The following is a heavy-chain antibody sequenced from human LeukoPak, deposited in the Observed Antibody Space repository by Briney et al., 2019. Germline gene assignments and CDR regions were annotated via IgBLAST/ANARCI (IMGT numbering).Heavy chain of an antibody. CDR3: VKGGQRYDFWRFDY. V-gene: IGHV3-23*01. CDR1: GFTFSTYA. J-gene: IGHJ4*02. Sequence: GGSLRLSCVASGFTFSTYAMSWARQAPGKGLEWVSSISGSGGSTYYAEFVKGRSTISRDNSKNTLYLQMNSLRAEDTAVYYCVKGGQRYDFWRFDYWGQGTLVSVSS. D-gene: IGHD3-3*01. CDR2: ISGSGGST.